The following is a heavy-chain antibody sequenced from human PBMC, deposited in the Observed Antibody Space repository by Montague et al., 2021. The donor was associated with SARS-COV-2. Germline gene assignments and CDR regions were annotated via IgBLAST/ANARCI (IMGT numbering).Heavy chain of an antibody. CDR2: IYHSGGT. D-gene: IGHD6-19*01. CDR3: ARGSGNLDPPDL. CDR1: GYSISSGYY. J-gene: IGHJ3*01. V-gene: IGHV4-38-2*02. Sequence: SETLSLTCSVSGYSISSGYYWGWIRQPPGKGLEWIGNIYHSGGTYYSPSLKSRVTVSVDTSKKQLSLTVNSVTAADTAVYYCARGSGNLDPPDLWGQGTLVTVSS.